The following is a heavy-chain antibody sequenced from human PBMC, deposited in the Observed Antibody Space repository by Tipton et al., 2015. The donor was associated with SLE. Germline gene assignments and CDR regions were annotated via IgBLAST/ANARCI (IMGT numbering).Heavy chain of an antibody. V-gene: IGHV3-66*02. Sequence: SLRLSCAASGFTVTSNYMNWVRQAPGKGLEWISIIYSGGSTYLADSVKGRFTISRDISKNTLYLLTNSLRAEDTAVYFCARGSTAAAYFDLWGRGTLVTVSS. D-gene: IGHD6-13*01. CDR2: IYSGGST. CDR1: GFTVTSNY. CDR3: ARGSTAAAYFDL. J-gene: IGHJ2*01.